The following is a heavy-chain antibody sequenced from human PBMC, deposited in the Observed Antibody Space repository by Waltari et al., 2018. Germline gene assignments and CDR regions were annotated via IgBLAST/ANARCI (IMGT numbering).Heavy chain of an antibody. D-gene: IGHD2-2*01. CDR3: AREGGTSHCYRY. J-gene: IGHJ4*02. V-gene: IGHV1-69*04. CDR1: GVNFNSYA. Sequence: QVQLVQSGAEVKKPGFSVKVSCTASGVNFNSYAIRLVRQAPGQGLEWMGGIIPILGIANYAQKFQGRVTITADESTSTAYMELSSLRSEDTAVYYCAREGGTSHCYRYWGQGTLVTVSS. CDR2: IIPILGIA.